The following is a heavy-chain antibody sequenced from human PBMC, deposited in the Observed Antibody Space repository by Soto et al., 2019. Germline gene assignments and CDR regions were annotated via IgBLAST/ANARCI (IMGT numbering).Heavy chain of an antibody. CDR2: ISGGGDSI. CDR1: GFTFSSYA. D-gene: IGHD6-6*01. Sequence: GGSLRLSCAASGFTFSSYAMTWVRQAPGKGLEWVSAISGGGDSIYYADSVKGRFTISRDQSKNTLYLQMHSLRAEDTAVYYCAKDGGSSLYFDYWGQGTLVTVSS. V-gene: IGHV3-23*01. J-gene: IGHJ4*02. CDR3: AKDGGSSLYFDY.